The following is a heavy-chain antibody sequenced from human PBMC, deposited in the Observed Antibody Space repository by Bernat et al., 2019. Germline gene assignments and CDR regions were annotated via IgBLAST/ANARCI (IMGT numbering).Heavy chain of an antibody. V-gene: IGHV4-34*01. D-gene: IGHD3-10*01. CDR1: GGSFSGYY. CDR2: INHSGST. CDR3: ARVYYYGSGSYYISERREDNWFDP. Sequence: QVQLQQWGAGLLKPSETLSLTCAVYGGSFSGYYWSWIRQPPGKGLEWVGEINHSGSTNYNPSLKSRVTISVDTSKNQFALKLSAVSAADTAVYYCARVYYYGSGSYYISERREDNWFDPWGQGTLVTVSS. J-gene: IGHJ5*02.